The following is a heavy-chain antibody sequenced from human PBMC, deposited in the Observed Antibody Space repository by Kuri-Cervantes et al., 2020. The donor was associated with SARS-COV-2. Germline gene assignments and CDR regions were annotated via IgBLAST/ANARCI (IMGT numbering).Heavy chain of an antibody. J-gene: IGHJ4*02. CDR2: VKTNSGNT. D-gene: IGHD3-9*01. V-gene: IGHV1-8*01. Sequence: ASVKVSCKAPETTFPNYDINWVRQATGQGLEWMGMVKTNSGNTLYAQIFQGRVTMTRDRSTSTVYLELNSLTSEDTAMYYCYXXXKEGFDSWGQGTLVTVSS. CDR1: ETTFPNYD. CDR3: YXXXKEGFDS.